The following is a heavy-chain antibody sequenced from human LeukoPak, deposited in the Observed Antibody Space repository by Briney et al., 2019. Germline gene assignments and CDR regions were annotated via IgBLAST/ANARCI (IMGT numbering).Heavy chain of an antibody. CDR3: AKELKQLLVRNAFDI. CDR2: IRGSGGGS. Sequence: PGGSLRLSCAASGFTFSSYAMNWVRQAPGKGLEWVSVIRGSGGGSYYGDSVKGRFTISRDNSKNTLYLQMNSLRAEDTAVYYCAKELKQLLVRNAFDIWGQGTMVTVSS. D-gene: IGHD6-19*01. J-gene: IGHJ3*02. V-gene: IGHV3-23*01. CDR1: GFTFSSYA.